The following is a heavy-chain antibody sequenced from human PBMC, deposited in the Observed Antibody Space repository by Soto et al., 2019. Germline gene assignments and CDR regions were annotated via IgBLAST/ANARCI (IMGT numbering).Heavy chain of an antibody. Sequence: QVQLVQSGAEVKKPGSSVKVSCKASGDTFSSYAISWVRQAPGQGLEWMGGIIPIFGTANYAQKFQGRVTITAEESTSTAYMELSNLRSEDTAVYYCARYSSPFYYDSIGYYWLFDYWGQGTLVTVSS. CDR1: GDTFSSYA. V-gene: IGHV1-69*01. CDR3: ARYSSPFYYDSIGYYWLFDY. J-gene: IGHJ4*02. CDR2: IIPIFGTA. D-gene: IGHD3-22*01.